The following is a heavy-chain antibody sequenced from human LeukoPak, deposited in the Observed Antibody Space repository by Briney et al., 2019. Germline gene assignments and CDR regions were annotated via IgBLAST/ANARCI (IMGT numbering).Heavy chain of an antibody. D-gene: IGHD6-13*01. CDR1: GGTFTSYA. Sequence: ASLKVSSTASGGTFTSYAIGWVRQAPGQGLEWMGGIIPIFGTANYAQTFQGRATITTDESTTTAYMALSSLRPEAPAVYYCASPPSGLLAAAGFDYWGQRTLVTVST. CDR3: ASPPSGLLAAAGFDY. CDR2: IIPIFGTA. J-gene: IGHJ4*02. V-gene: IGHV1-69*05.